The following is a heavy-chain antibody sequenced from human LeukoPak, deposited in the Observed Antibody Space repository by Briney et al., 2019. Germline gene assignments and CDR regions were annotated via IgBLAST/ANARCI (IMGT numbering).Heavy chain of an antibody. CDR3: ATGYCSGGSCGNRSPFLL. CDR1: GFTFSDYY. D-gene: IGHD2-15*01. V-gene: IGHV3-11*03. J-gene: IGHJ4*02. Sequence: PGGSLRLSCAASGFTFSDYYMSWIRQAPGKGLEWVSYISRSSTYTNYADSVKGRFSISRDNAKNSLYLQMNSLRAEDTAVYYCATGYCSGGSCGNRSPFLLWGQGTLVTVSS. CDR2: ISRSSTYT.